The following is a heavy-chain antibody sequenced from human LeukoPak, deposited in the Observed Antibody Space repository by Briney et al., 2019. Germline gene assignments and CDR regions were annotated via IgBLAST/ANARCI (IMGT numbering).Heavy chain of an antibody. D-gene: IGHD3-9*01. V-gene: IGHV3-30*18. CDR2: ISYDGSNK. Sequence: PGGSLRLSCAASGFTFSSYGMHWVRQAPGKGLEWVAVISYDGSNKYYADSVKGRFTISRDNSKNTLYLQMNSLRAEDTAVYYCAKDPHILTELPCGMDVWGQGTTVTVSS. CDR1: GFTFSSYG. CDR3: AKDPHILTELPCGMDV. J-gene: IGHJ6*02.